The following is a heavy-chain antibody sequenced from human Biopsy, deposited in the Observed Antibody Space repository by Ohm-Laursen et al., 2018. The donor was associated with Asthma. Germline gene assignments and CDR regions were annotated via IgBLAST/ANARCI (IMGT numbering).Heavy chain of an antibody. CDR1: GVSIRSYY. V-gene: IGHV4-59*08. CDR2: LHYSG. D-gene: IGHD7-27*01. Sequence: GTLSLTCTVSGVSIRSYYWTWIRQPPGKGLEWIGSLHYSGSPYYTFYNPSLESRVTLSLDASRNEFSLRLTYVTAADTAVFYCARHWNWGSFFDYWGQGMLVTVSS. CDR3: ARHWNWGSFFDY. J-gene: IGHJ4*02.